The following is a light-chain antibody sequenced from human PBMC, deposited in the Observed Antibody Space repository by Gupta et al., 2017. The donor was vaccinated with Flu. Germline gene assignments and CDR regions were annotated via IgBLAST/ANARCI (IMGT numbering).Light chain of an antibody. J-gene: IGLJ3*02. CDR1: ALPKQY. V-gene: IGLV3-25*02. CDR2: KDT. CDR3: QSADITGASRV. Sequence: YQLTQPPAMSVSPGPTATIPCSGTALPKQYVYWYRQRPGQAPVLLIYKDTERASGIPDRISGASSGTRVTLTSRAVQPEDDADYYCQSADITGASRVFGGGT.